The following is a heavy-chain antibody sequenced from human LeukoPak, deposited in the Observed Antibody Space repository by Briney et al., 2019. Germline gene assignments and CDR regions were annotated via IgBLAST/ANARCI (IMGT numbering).Heavy chain of an antibody. CDR2: ISGSGGST. V-gene: IGHV3-23*01. J-gene: IGHJ5*02. CDR3: AKDQGVPAAIPGYDP. D-gene: IGHD2-2*01. CDR1: GFTFSSYA. Sequence: RGSLRLSCAASGFTFSSYAMSWVRQTPGKGLEWVSAISGSGGSTYYADSVKGRFTISRDNSKNTLYLQMNSLRAEDTAVYYCAKDQGVPAAIPGYDPWGQGTLVTVSS.